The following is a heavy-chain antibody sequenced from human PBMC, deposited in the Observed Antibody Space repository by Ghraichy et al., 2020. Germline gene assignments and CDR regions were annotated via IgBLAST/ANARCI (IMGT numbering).Heavy chain of an antibody. CDR2: ISAYNGNT. J-gene: IGHJ5*02. D-gene: IGHD2-15*01. Sequence: ASVKVSCKASGYTFTSYGISWVRQAPGQGLEWMGWISAYNGNTNYAQKLQGRVTMTTDTSTSTAYMELRSLRSDDTAVYYCARVRLEDIVVVVADNNWFDPWGQGTLVTVSS. CDR3: ARVRLEDIVVVVADNNWFDP. CDR1: GYTFTSYG. V-gene: IGHV1-18*01.